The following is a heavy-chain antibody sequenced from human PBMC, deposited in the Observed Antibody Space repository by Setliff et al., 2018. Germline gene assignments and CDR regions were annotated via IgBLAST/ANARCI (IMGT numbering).Heavy chain of an antibody. CDR1: GGTFSSYV. CDR2: IIPMFGT. J-gene: IGHJ4*02. D-gene: IGHD2-15*01. CDR3: ARGAPGRYCSGGSCSYFDY. V-gene: IGHV1-69*13. Sequence: GASVKVSCKASGGTFSSYVISWVREAPGQGLEWMGGIIPMFGTNYAQKFQGRVTITADESTSTAYMELSSLRSEDTAVYYCARGAPGRYCSGGSCSYFDYWGQGILVTVSS.